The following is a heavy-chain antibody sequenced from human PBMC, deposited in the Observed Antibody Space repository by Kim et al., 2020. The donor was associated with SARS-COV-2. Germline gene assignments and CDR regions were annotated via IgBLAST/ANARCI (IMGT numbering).Heavy chain of an antibody. Sequence: ASVKVSCKASGYTFNNYAMQWVRQAPGQRLEWMGWIDAGSGNKKSSQKFQDRVTITRDTSANTAYMELSSLTSEDTAVYYCARSSGNYYFDYWGQGTLVTVSS. D-gene: IGHD1-26*01. CDR3: ARSSGNYYFDY. V-gene: IGHV1-3*01. CDR2: IDAGSGNK. J-gene: IGHJ4*02. CDR1: GYTFNNYA.